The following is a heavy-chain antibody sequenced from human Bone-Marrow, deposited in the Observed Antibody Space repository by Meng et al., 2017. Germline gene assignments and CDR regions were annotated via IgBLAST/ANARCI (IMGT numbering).Heavy chain of an antibody. CDR1: GYTFTSYY. D-gene: IGHD6-19*01. Sequence: GQVVQGGAEGKKPGASVKVSCKASGYTFTSYYMRWVRQAPGQGLEWMGWINPNRGGTNYAQKFQGRVTMTRDTSISTAYMELSRLRSDDTAVYYCARRRYSSGWYPLDYWGQGTLVTVSS. J-gene: IGHJ4*02. CDR3: ARRRYSSGWYPLDY. CDR2: INPNRGGT. V-gene: IGHV1-2*02.